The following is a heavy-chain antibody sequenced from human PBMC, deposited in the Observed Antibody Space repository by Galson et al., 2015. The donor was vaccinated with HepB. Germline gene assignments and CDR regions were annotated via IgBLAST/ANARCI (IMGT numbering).Heavy chain of an antibody. Sequence: SLRLSCAASGFTFSRYWMHWVRQAPGKGLVWVSRFKSDASDTSYADSVKGRFTISGDNAKSTLYLQMNSLRVEDTAVYYCARGDVDTAYYGMDVWGQGTTVTVSS. CDR2: FKSDASDT. J-gene: IGHJ6*02. CDR1: GFTFSRYW. D-gene: IGHD5-18*01. CDR3: ARGDVDTAYYGMDV. V-gene: IGHV3-74*01.